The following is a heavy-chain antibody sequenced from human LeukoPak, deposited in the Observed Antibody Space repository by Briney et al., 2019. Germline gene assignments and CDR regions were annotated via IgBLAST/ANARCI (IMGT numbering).Heavy chain of an antibody. CDR1: GYTFTSYY. J-gene: IGHJ4*02. Sequence: ASVKVSCKASGYTFTSYYMHWVRQAPGQGLEWMGIIDPSGGSTSYAQKFQGRVTITRDTSASTAYMDLSSLRSEDTAVYYCARNTETAIPLPYYFDYWGQGTLVTVSS. V-gene: IGHV1-46*01. CDR2: IDPSGGST. D-gene: IGHD2-21*02. CDR3: ARNTETAIPLPYYFDY.